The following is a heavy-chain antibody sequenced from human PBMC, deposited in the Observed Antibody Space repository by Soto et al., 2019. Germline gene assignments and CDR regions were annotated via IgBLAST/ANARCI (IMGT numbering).Heavy chain of an antibody. CDR1: GFTFSSSG. D-gene: IGHD1-26*01. V-gene: IGHV3-30*03. J-gene: IGHJ5*01. CDR2: IAYDGSKT. Sequence: QVQLVESGGGVVQPGRSLRLTCAASGFTFSSSGMHWVRQAPGKGLEWVALIAYDGSKTYYGDSVRGRVTISRDNSENTLFLQMNRLRAEDTAADYCARWVGGSMFDYSDKYDSWGQGTLVTVSS. CDR3: ARWVGGSMFDYSDKYDS.